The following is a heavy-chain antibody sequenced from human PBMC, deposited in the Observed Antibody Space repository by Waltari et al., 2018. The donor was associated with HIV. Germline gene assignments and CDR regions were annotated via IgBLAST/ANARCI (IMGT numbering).Heavy chain of an antibody. J-gene: IGHJ2*01. Sequence: EVQLVESGVGLVQRGGSLSLSCADSGFDFSRSDLAWVRQAAGKGLEWVSGIGTAGDTDYSGSVKGRFTISRENAKNSLYLQMNSLRAEDTAIYYCARAPVFSSGYTYYYLDRWGRGTLVTVSS. CDR3: ARAPVFSSGYTYYYLDR. CDR2: IGTAGDT. V-gene: IGHV3-13*01. CDR1: GFDFSRSD. D-gene: IGHD3-22*01.